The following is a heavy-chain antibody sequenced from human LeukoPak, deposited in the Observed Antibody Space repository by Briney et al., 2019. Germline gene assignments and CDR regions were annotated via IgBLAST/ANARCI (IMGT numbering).Heavy chain of an antibody. D-gene: IGHD3-22*01. J-gene: IGHJ4*02. CDR3: AKGGSYYDSSGCGGDGY. V-gene: IGHV3-7*03. Sequence: QPGGSLRLSCAASGFTFSSYWMSWVRQAPGKGLEWVANIKQDGSEKYYVDSVEGRFTISRDNAKNSLYLQMNSLRAEDTALYYCAKGGSYYDSSGCGGDGYWGQGTLVTVSS. CDR1: GFTFSSYW. CDR2: IKQDGSEK.